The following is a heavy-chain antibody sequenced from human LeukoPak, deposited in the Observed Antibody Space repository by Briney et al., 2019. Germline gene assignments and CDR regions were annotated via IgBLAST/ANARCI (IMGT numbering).Heavy chain of an antibody. CDR2: AYGNGDRT. CDR3: ATGGGYYYSH. Sequence: TGGSLRLSCAASGFIFSQYSMNWVRQAPGKGLGWVAVAYGNGDRTYYADSVKGRFTISKDTSKNTLYLQMSSLGVEDTAVYYCATGGGYYYSHWGQGTLVTVSS. D-gene: IGHD3-22*01. CDR1: GFIFSQYS. V-gene: IGHV3-33*08. J-gene: IGHJ1*01.